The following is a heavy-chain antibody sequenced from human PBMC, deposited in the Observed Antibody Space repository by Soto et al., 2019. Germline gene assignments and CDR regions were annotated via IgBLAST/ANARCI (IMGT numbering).Heavy chain of an antibody. Sequence: AETLSLTCRVFGDAMSSDYCIWVRHAPFKGLEWIAFIYYTGSTGYNPSLRSRVSISVDTSQNQFSLKLSSVTAADTAVYYCARSGAYAAGLRWGQGILVTVSS. CDR1: GDAMSSDY. D-gene: IGHD1-26*01. CDR2: IYYTGST. CDR3: ARSGAYAAGLR. J-gene: IGHJ4*02. V-gene: IGHV4-59*01.